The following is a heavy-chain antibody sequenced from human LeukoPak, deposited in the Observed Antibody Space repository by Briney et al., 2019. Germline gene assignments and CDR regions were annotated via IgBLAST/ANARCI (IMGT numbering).Heavy chain of an antibody. CDR3: AKVVSLDTAMGYFDY. J-gene: IGHJ4*02. CDR2: ISWNSGSI. V-gene: IGHV3-9*01. D-gene: IGHD5-18*01. Sequence: GRSLRLSCAASGFTFDDYAMHWVRQAPGKGLERVSGISWNSGSIGYADSVKGRFTISRDNAKNSLYLQMNSLRAEDTALYYCAKVVSLDTAMGYFDYWGQGTLVTVSS. CDR1: GFTFDDYA.